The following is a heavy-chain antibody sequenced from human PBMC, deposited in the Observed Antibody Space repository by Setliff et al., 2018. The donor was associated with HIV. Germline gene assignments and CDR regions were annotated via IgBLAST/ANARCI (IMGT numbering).Heavy chain of an antibody. CDR3: ARRIDNSGSFPDKNWFDT. D-gene: IGHD3-10*01. Sequence: SETLSLTCSVSGDSVSSSPYYWSWIRQPAGKGLEWIGRFDSTGSTKYNPSLQSRVTMSIDTSKNQFSLKLTSVTAADTAVYYCARRIDNSGSFPDKNWFDTWGQGSLVTVSS. J-gene: IGHJ5*02. CDR2: FDSTGST. V-gene: IGHV4-61*02. CDR1: GDSVSSSPYY.